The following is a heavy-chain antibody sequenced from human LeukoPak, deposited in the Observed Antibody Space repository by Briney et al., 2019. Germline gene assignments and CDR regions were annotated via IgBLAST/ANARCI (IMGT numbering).Heavy chain of an antibody. D-gene: IGHD3-22*01. CDR2: MNPNSGNT. J-gene: IGHJ4*02. CDR1: GYTFTSYD. V-gene: IGHV1-8*02. Sequence: ASVKVSCKASGYTFTSYDINWVRQATGQGLEWMGWMNPNSGNTGYAQKFQGRVTMTRDTSISTAYMELSRLRSDDTAVYYCARGTYYYDSSGYYFYFDYWGQGTLVTVSS. CDR3: ARGTYYYDSSGYYFYFDY.